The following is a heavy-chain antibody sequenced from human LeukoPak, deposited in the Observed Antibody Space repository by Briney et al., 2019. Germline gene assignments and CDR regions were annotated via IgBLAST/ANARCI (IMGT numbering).Heavy chain of an antibody. CDR1: GFTLSDYW. J-gene: IGHJ4*02. CDR3: VRDPFLSGDY. V-gene: IGHV3-74*01. D-gene: IGHD3-3*01. Sequence: GGSLRLSCVASGFTLSDYWMHWVRQAPGKGLAWVSRINRDGSITNYADSVRGRFTISRDNARNTLGLQMNSLRAEDTALYYCVRDPFLSGDYWGLGTLVTVSS. CDR2: INRDGSIT.